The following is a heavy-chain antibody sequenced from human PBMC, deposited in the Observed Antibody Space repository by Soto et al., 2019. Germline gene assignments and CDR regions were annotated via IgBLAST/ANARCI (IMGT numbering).Heavy chain of an antibody. CDR2: ISGHNGNT. CDR1: GYTFINYD. CDR3: ARDTAVAFDY. V-gene: IGHV1-18*01. D-gene: IGHD2-15*01. J-gene: IGHJ4*02. Sequence: QVQLVQSGAEVKKPGASVKVSCKASGYTFINYDFSWVRQAPGQGLEWMGWISGHNGNTKYAQKFQGRVTVTTDTSTTTDYMDLRSLRSDDTAVYYCARDTAVAFDYWGQGTLVTVSS.